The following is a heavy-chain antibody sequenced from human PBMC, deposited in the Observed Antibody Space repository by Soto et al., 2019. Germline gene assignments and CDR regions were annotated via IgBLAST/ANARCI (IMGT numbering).Heavy chain of an antibody. CDR2: IYYSGST. Sequence: SDTLSLTCTVSGGSISSGDYYWSWIHQPPGKGLEWIGYIYYSGSTYYNPSLKSRVTISVDTSKNQFSLKLSSVTAADTAVYYCARDGYYYDSSGYYYWGQGTLVTVSS. CDR1: GGSISSGDYY. V-gene: IGHV4-30-4*02. J-gene: IGHJ4*02. D-gene: IGHD3-22*01. CDR3: ARDGYYYDSSGYYY.